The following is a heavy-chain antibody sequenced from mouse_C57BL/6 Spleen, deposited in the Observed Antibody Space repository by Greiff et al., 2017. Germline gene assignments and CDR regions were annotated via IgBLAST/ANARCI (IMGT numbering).Heavy chain of an antibody. V-gene: IGHV1-82*01. J-gene: IGHJ3*01. D-gene: IGHD2-4*01. CDR1: GYAFSSSW. Sequence: QVQLQQSGPELVKPGASVKISCKASGYAFSSSWLNWVKQRPGKGLEWIGRIYPGDGDTNYNGKFKGKATLTADKSSSTAYMQLSSLTSEDSAVYFCARAPGDYDEAWFAYWGQGTLVTVSA. CDR3: ARAPGDYDEAWFAY. CDR2: IYPGDGDT.